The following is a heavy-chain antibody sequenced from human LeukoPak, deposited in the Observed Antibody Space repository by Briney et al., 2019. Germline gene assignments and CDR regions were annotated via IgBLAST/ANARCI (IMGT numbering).Heavy chain of an antibody. D-gene: IGHD3-9*01. Sequence: PGGSLRLSCAASGFTFSSYSMNWVRQAPGKGLEWVSYISSSSSTIYYADSVKGRFTISRDNAKDSLYLQMNSLRDEDTAVYYCARGAPFYDILTGADFDYWGQGTLVTVSS. CDR3: ARGAPFYDILTGADFDY. V-gene: IGHV3-48*02. J-gene: IGHJ4*02. CDR2: ISSSSSTI. CDR1: GFTFSSYS.